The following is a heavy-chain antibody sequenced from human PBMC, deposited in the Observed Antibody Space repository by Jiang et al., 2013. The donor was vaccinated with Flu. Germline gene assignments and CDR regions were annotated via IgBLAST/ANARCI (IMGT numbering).Heavy chain of an antibody. Sequence: SGAEVKKPGASVKVSCKGSGYSFIGYYMVWVRQAPGQRLEWMGRINPHTGGMKSAENFQGRVTMTWDTSISTAYMELGSLTSEDTAIYYCARGSYSSSSRHIDYWGQGNPGSPSPQ. J-gene: IGHJ4*02. D-gene: IGHD6-6*01. V-gene: IGHV1-2*06. CDR2: INPHTGGM. CDR3: ARGSYSSSSRHIDY. CDR1: GYSFIGYY.